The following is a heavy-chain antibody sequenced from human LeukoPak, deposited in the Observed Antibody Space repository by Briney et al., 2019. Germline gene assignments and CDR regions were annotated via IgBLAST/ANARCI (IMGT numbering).Heavy chain of an antibody. CDR1: GFTFDDYA. CDR3: AKVSNPYSSSWYAHFDY. D-gene: IGHD6-13*01. CDR2: ISWDGGST. Sequence: GGSLRLSCAASGFTFDDYAMHWVRQAPGKGLEWVSLISWDGGSTYYADSVKGRFTISRDNSKNSLYLQMNSPRAEDTALYYCAKVSNPYSSSWYAHFDYWGQGTLVTVSS. J-gene: IGHJ4*02. V-gene: IGHV3-43D*03.